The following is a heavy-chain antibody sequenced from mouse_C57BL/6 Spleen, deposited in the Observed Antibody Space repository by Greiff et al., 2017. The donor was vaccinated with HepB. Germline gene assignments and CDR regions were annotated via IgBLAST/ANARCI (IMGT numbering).Heavy chain of an antibody. V-gene: IGHV1-55*01. Sequence: VQLQQPGAELVKPGASVKMSCKASGYTFTSYWITWVKQRPGQGLEWIGDIYPGSGSTNYNEKFKSKATLTVDTSSSTAYMQLSSLTSEDSAVYYCARWKRNLHGSSYRVDYWGQGTTLTVSS. CDR1: GYTFTSYW. CDR3: ARWKRNLHGSSYRVDY. CDR2: IYPGSGST. D-gene: IGHD1-1*01. J-gene: IGHJ2*01.